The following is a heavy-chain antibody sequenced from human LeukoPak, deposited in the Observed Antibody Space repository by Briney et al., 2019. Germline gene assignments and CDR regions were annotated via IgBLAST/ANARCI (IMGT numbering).Heavy chain of an antibody. Sequence: GASVKVSCKASGYTFTNYGISWVRQAPGQELEWMGWISAYNGNTNYAQKLQGRVTMTTDTSTSTGYMELRSLRSDDTAVYYCARDQYDSSGTLFDYWGQGTLVTVSS. V-gene: IGHV1-18*01. CDR3: ARDQYDSSGTLFDY. CDR2: ISAYNGNT. J-gene: IGHJ4*02. D-gene: IGHD3-22*01. CDR1: GYTFTNYG.